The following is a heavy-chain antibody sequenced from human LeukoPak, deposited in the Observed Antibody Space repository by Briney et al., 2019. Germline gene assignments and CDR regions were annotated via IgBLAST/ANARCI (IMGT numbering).Heavy chain of an antibody. CDR2: ISTSSSYI. J-gene: IGHJ4*02. CDR3: ARDHEEYCSGGSCSRFDY. V-gene: IGHV3-21*01. D-gene: IGHD2-15*01. Sequence: PGGSLRLSCAASGFPFSSYSMNWVRQAPGKGLEWVSSISTSSSYIYYADSVKGRFTISRDNARNSLYLQMNSLRAEDTAVYYCARDHEEYCSGGSCSRFDYWGQGTLVTVSS. CDR1: GFPFSSYS.